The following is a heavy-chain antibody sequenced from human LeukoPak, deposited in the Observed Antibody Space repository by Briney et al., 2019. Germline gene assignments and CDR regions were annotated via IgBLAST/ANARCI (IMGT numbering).Heavy chain of an antibody. CDR2: ISSSSSYI. CDR3: ARGYCSSTSCSYYFDY. V-gene: IGHV3-21*01. D-gene: IGHD2-2*01. J-gene: IGHJ4*02. CDR1: GFTFSSYS. Sequence: GGSLRLCCAASGFTFSSYSMNWVRQATGKGLEWVSSISSSSSYIYYADSVKGRFTTSRDNAKNSLYLQMNSLRAEDTAVYYCARGYCSSTSCSYYFDYWGQGTLVTVSS.